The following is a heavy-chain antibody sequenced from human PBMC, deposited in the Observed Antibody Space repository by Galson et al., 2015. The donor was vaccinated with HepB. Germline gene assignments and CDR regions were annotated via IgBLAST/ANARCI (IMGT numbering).Heavy chain of an antibody. CDR1: GFSLSTSGVG. J-gene: IGHJ5*02. V-gene: IGHV2-5*01. CDR2: IYWNDDK. Sequence: PALVKPTQTLTLTCTFSGFSLSTSGVGVGWIRQPPGKALEWLALIYWNDDKRYSPSLKSRLTITKDTSKNQVVLTLTNMDPVDTATYYCARGTRPDPGFDPWGQGTLVTVSS. CDR3: ARGTRPDPGFDP.